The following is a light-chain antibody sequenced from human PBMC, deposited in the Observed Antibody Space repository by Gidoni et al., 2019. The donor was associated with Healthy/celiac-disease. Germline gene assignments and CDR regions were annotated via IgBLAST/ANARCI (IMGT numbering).Light chain of an antibody. J-gene: IGLJ2*01. V-gene: IGLV3-27*01. CDR3: YSAADNNLV. Sequence: SYELTQPSSVSVSPGQTARITCSGDVLAKKYARWFQQKPGQAPVLVICKDSERPSGLPERFSGSSSGTTVTLTISGAQVGDEADYYCYSAADNNLVFGGGTKLTVL. CDR2: KDS. CDR1: VLAKKY.